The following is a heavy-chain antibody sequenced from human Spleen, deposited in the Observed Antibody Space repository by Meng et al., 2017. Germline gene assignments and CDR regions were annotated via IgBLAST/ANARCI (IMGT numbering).Heavy chain of an antibody. CDR3: ARGFNGGNSGAFGY. Sequence: QVQLVESGGGLVKPGGSLRLSCAASGFTFSDYYMSWIRQAPGKGLEWISYISTSGNTIYYTDSVKGRFAISRDNAKNSLYLQMSRLRAEDTAVYYCARGFNGGNSGAFGYWGQGTLVTVSS. J-gene: IGHJ4*02. V-gene: IGHV3-11*01. D-gene: IGHD4-23*01. CDR2: ISTSGNTI. CDR1: GFTFSDYY.